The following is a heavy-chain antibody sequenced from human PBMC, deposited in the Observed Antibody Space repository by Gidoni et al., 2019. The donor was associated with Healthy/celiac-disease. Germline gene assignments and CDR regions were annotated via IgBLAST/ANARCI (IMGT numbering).Heavy chain of an antibody. CDR3: ATGDSGYGMDV. CDR1: GGSISRYS. J-gene: IGHJ6*02. Sequence: QVQLQESGPGLVKPSEPLPLTCTVSGGSISRYSWSWIRQPPGKGLEWIGYIYYSGSTNYNPSLKSRVTISVDTSKNQFSLKLSSVTAADTAVYYCATGDSGYGMDVWGQGTTVTVSS. D-gene: IGHD1-26*01. CDR2: IYYSGST. V-gene: IGHV4-59*01.